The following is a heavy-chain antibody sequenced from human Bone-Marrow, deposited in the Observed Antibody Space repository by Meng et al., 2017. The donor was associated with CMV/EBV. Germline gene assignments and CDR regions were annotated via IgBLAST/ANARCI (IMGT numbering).Heavy chain of an antibody. CDR3: ARESSGYDSGGFDC. J-gene: IGHJ4*02. Sequence: GESLKISCAASGFTFSSYSMNWVRQAPGTGLEWVSVIYNTGSTYYANSVKGRFTISRDNSKNTLYLQMNSLRAEDTAVYYCARESSGYDSGGFDCWGQGTLVTVSS. CDR2: IYNTGST. CDR1: GFTFSSYS. V-gene: IGHV3-53*01. D-gene: IGHD5-12*01.